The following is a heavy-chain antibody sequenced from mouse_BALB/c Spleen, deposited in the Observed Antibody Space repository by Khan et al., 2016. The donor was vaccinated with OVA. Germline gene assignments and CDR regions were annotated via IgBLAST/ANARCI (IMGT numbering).Heavy chain of an antibody. CDR3: ARGYFGSYDFAY. Sequence: QVRLQQSGAELAKPGASVKLSCRTSGYTFTNYWIQWVKQRPGQGLGWIGQIFPGTGTTYYNENFKGKATLTIDTSSSTVYMHLSSLTSEDSAVYFCARGYFGSYDFAYWGQGTLVTVSA. D-gene: IGHD2-1*01. CDR2: IFPGTGTT. V-gene: IGHV1S132*01. J-gene: IGHJ3*01. CDR1: GYTFTNYW.